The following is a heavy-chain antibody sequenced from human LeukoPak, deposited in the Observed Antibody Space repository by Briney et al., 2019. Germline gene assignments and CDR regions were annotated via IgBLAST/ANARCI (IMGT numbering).Heavy chain of an antibody. Sequence: GGSLRPSCAASGFTVSSNYMSWVRQAPGKGLEWVSVIYSGGSTYYADSVKGRFTISRDNSKNTLYLQMNSLRAEDTAVYYCARDTSFTMMAGDAFDIWGQGTMVTVSS. CDR1: GFTVSSNY. J-gene: IGHJ3*02. D-gene: IGHD3-22*01. CDR3: ARDTSFTMMAGDAFDI. CDR2: IYSGGST. V-gene: IGHV3-53*01.